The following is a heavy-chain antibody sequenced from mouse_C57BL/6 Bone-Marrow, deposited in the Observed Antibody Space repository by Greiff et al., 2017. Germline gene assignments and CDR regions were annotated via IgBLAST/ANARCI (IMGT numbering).Heavy chain of an antibody. CDR1: GFTFSSYA. CDR2: ISDGGSYT. Sequence: EVKLVESGGGLVKPGGSLKLSCAASGFTFSSYAMSWVRQTPEKRLEWVATISDGGSYTYYPDNVKGRFTISRDNAKNNLYLQLSHLQSEDTAMYYCARDLGRAMAYWGPGTSVTVSS. J-gene: IGHJ4*01. V-gene: IGHV5-4*01. CDR3: ARDLGRAMAY. D-gene: IGHD4-1*01.